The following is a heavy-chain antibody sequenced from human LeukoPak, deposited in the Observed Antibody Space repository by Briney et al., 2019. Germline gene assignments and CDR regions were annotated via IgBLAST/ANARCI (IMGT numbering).Heavy chain of an antibody. J-gene: IGHJ5*02. V-gene: IGHV1-2*02. Sequence: ASVKVSCKASGYTFTGYYMHWVRQAPGQGLEWMGWINPNSGGTNYAQKLQGRVTMTTDTSTSTAYMELRSLRSDDTAVYYCARAHGSSGYYSAWFDPWGQGTLVTVSS. CDR3: ARAHGSSGYYSAWFDP. D-gene: IGHD3-22*01. CDR2: INPNSGGT. CDR1: GYTFTGYY.